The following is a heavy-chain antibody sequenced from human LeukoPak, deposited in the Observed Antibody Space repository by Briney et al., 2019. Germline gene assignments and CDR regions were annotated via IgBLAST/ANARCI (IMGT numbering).Heavy chain of an antibody. CDR1: GGSVSSGGYY. J-gene: IGHJ5*02. CDR3: AREWIFFGYGSGSYHQFDP. CDR2: MYYSGST. V-gene: IGHV4-31*03. D-gene: IGHD3-10*01. Sequence: SQTLSLTCSVSGGSVSSGGYYWSWIRQPPGKGLEWIGYMYYSGSTYYNPSLKSRVTISVDTSKNQFSLKLSSVTAADTAVYYCAREWIFFGYGSGSYHQFDPWGQGTLVTVSS.